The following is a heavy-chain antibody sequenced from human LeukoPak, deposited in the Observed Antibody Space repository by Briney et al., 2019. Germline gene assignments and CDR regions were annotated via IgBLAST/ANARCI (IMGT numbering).Heavy chain of an antibody. CDR3: AKSSSYDSSGYPDY. V-gene: IGHV3-23*03. D-gene: IGHD3-22*01. J-gene: IGHJ4*02. CDR1: GFTFSSYR. CDR2: IYSGGST. Sequence: GGSLRLSCEGSGFTFSSYRMNWVRQAPGKGLEWVSVIYSGGSTYYADSVKGRFTISRDNSKNTLYLQMNSLRAEDTAVYYCAKSSSYDSSGYPDYWGQGTLVTVSS.